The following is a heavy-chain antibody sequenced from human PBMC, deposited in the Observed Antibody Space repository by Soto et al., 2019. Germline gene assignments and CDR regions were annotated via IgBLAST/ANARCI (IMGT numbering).Heavy chain of an antibody. J-gene: IGHJ4*02. Sequence: QVQLVQSGAEVRKPGASVKVSCKASGYTFTTYDINWLRQARGQGLQWMGWMNPDSGTTGYAQTFQGRVILTRDTSMNTAYMELSRLTYEDPAVYYCTRNRRETGDFDFWGQGTLVTVSS. D-gene: IGHD7-27*01. CDR1: GYTFTTYD. V-gene: IGHV1-8*01. CDR2: MNPDSGTT. CDR3: TRNRRETGDFDF.